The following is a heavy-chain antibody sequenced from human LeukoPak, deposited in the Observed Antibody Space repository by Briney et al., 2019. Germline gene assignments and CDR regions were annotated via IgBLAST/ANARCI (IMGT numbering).Heavy chain of an antibody. V-gene: IGHV1-2*02. CDR3: ARDRWFGVLGAFDI. D-gene: IGHD3-10*01. J-gene: IGHJ3*02. CDR2: INPNSGGT. CDR1: GYAFTDYY. Sequence: ASVKVSCKASGYAFTDYYIHWVRQAPGQGLEWMGWINPNSGGTNYAQKFQGRVTMTRDTSLSTAYMDLSRLRSDDTAVYYCARDRWFGVLGAFDIWGQGTMVTVSS.